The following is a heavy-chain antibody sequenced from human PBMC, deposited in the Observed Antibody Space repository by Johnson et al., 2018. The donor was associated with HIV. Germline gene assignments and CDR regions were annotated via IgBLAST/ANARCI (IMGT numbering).Heavy chain of an antibody. CDR2: INWNGDST. J-gene: IGHJ3*02. D-gene: IGHD1-26*01. CDR3: ARDSPWELTAFDI. CDR1: GFRFDDYG. Sequence: VQLVESGGGVVRPGGSLRLSCAASGFRFDDYGMTWVRQAPGKGLEWVSGINWNGDSTGYADSVKGRFTISRDNAKNSLYLQMNSLRAEDTAVYYCARDSPWELTAFDIWGQGTMVTVSS. V-gene: IGHV3-20*04.